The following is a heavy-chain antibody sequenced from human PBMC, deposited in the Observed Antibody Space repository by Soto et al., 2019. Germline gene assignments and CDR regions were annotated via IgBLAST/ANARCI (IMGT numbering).Heavy chain of an antibody. CDR1: GGSISSSSYY. CDR3: ASLGGGSGWYRTGDPNGAFDI. V-gene: IGHV4-39*01. J-gene: IGHJ3*02. CDR2: IYYSGST. D-gene: IGHD6-19*01. Sequence: QLQLQESGPGLVKPSETLSLTCTVSGGSISSSSYYWGWIRQPPGKGLEWIGSIYYSGSTYYNPSLKSRVTISVDTSKNQFSLKLSSVTAADTAVYYCASLGGGSGWYRTGDPNGAFDIWGHGTMVTVSS.